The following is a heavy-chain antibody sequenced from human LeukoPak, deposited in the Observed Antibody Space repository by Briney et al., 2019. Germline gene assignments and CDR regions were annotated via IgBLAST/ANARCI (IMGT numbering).Heavy chain of an antibody. V-gene: IGHV1-8*01. CDR1: GYTFTSYD. Sequence: GASVKVSCKASGYTFTSYDINWVRQATGQGLEWMGWMNPNSGNTGYAQKFQGRVTMTRNTSISTAYMELSSLRSEDTAMYYCARKNYCSGGSWYSRGWFDPWGQGTLVTVST. D-gene: IGHD2-15*01. CDR2: MNPNSGNT. CDR3: ARKNYCSGGSWYSRGWFDP. J-gene: IGHJ5*02.